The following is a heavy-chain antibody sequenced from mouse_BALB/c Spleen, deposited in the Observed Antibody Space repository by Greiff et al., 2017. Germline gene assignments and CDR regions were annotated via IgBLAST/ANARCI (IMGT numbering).Heavy chain of an antibody. CDR2: INPYNGAT. CDR1: GYSFTGYY. Sequence: EVQLQQSGPELVKPGASVKISCKASGYSFTGYYMHWVKQSHVKSLEWIGRINPYNGATSYNQNFKDKASLTVDKSSSTAYMELHSLTSEDSAVYYCAREGSYYSPYWGQGTLVTVSA. V-gene: IGHV1-26*01. D-gene: IGHD1-1*01. CDR3: AREGSYYSPY. J-gene: IGHJ3*01.